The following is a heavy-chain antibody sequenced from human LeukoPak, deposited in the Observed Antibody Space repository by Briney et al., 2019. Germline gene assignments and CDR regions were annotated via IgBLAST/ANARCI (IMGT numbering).Heavy chain of an antibody. J-gene: IGHJ5*02. D-gene: IGHD6-6*01. Sequence: SETLSLTCTVSGYSISSGYYWGWIRQPPGKGLEWIGRIYHSGSTYYNPSLKSRVTISVDTSKNQFSLKLSSVTAADTAVYYCARDSIMSSSSERGTPTWGQGTLVTVSS. CDR3: ARDSIMSSSSERGTPT. V-gene: IGHV4-38-2*02. CDR2: IYHSGST. CDR1: GYSISSGYY.